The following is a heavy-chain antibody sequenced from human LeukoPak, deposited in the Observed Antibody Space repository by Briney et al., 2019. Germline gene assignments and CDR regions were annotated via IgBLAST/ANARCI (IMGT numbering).Heavy chain of an antibody. CDR3: ARGGDGYNYAES. Sequence: SETLSLTCTVSGGSINTYYWTWIRQPPGKGLEWIGYVHYSGTTSYNPSLKSRVTISVDTSKKYFSLMLSSVTAADTAVYYCARGGDGYNYAESWGEGTLVTVSS. J-gene: IGHJ4*02. CDR2: VHYSGTT. V-gene: IGHV4-59*01. CDR1: GGSINTYY. D-gene: IGHD5-24*01.